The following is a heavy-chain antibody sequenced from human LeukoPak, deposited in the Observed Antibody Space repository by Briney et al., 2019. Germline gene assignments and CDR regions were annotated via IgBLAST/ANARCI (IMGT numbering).Heavy chain of an antibody. J-gene: IGHJ4*02. D-gene: IGHD6-13*01. CDR2: IYTSGST. Sequence: SETLSLTCTVSGDSISDYDWSWIRQPAGKGLEWIGRIYTSGSTNYNPSLKSRVTMSVDTSKNQFSLKLSSVTAADTAVYYCAGGIAAPLYYFDYWGQGTLVTVSS. CDR3: AGGIAAPLYYFDY. CDR1: GDSISDYD. V-gene: IGHV4-4*07.